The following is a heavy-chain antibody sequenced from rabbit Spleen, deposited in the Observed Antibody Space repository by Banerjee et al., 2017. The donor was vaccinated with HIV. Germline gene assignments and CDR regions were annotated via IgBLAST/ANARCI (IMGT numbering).Heavy chain of an antibody. J-gene: IGHJ4*01. Sequence: QSLEESGGDLVKPGTSLTLTCTASGFSFSSGYDMCWVRQAPGKGLEWIACIYAGSSEPTNYASWAKGRFTISKTSSTTVTLQMTSLTAADTATYFCARSSGDYSYFNLWGQGTLVTVS. D-gene: IGHD1-1*01. CDR1: GFSFSSGYD. V-gene: IGHV1S40*01. CDR3: ARSSGDYSYFNL. CDR2: IYAGSSEPT.